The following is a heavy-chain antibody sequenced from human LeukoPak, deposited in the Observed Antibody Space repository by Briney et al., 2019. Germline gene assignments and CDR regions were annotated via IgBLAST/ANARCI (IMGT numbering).Heavy chain of an antibody. V-gene: IGHV3-23*01. CDR1: GFTFKSHH. CDR2: IDGNGDKT. CDR3: AKDESSLIAPDNY. D-gene: IGHD6-25*01. Sequence: SGGSLRLSCAASGFTFKSHHMSWVRQAPGKGLEWGSAIDGNGDKTYYADSVKGRFTISRDNSKNTLYLQMNSLRAEDTAVYYCAKDESSLIAPDNYWAQGPLVPVPS. J-gene: IGHJ4*02.